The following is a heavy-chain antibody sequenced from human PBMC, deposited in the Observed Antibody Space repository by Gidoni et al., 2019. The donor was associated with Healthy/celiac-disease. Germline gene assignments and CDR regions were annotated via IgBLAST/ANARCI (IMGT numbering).Heavy chain of an antibody. CDR2: IFSNDEK. J-gene: IGHJ6*02. CDR1: GFSLSNARMG. D-gene: IGHD3-10*01. V-gene: IGHV2-26*01. CDR3: ARIITMVRGVIRDYYGMDV. Sequence: QVTLKESGPVLVQPTETLTLTCTVSGFSLSNARMGVSWIRQPPGKALEWLAHIFSNDEKSYSTSLKSRLTISKDTSKSQVVLTMTNMDPVDTATYYCARIITMVRGVIRDYYGMDVWGQGTTVTVSS.